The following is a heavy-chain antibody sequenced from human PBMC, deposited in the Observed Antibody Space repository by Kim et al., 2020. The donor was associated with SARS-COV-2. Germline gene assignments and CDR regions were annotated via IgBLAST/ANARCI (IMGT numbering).Heavy chain of an antibody. J-gene: IGHJ4*02. CDR1: GGSISSYY. D-gene: IGHD3-22*01. CDR3: ARQSRYDSSGYYRYFDY. CDR2: IYYSGST. Sequence: SETLSLTCTVSGGSISSYYWSWIRQPPGKGLEWIGYIYYSGSTNYNPSLKSRVTISVDTSKNQFSLKLSSVTAADTAVYYCARQSRYDSSGYYRYFDYWGQGTLVTVSS. V-gene: IGHV4-59*08.